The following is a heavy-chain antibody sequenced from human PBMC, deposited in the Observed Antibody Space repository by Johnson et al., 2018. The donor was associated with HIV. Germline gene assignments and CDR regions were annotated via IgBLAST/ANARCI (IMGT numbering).Heavy chain of an antibody. D-gene: IGHD3/OR15-3a*01. CDR3: ARDFIWTARGTFDI. V-gene: IGHV3-30*04. Sequence: QVQLLESGGGVVQPGRSLRLSCAASGFTFSTYAMHWVRQAPGKGLEWVAVISYDGSNKYYADSVKGRFTISRDNSNNTLYLQMNSLRVEDTAVYYCARDFIWTARGTFDILGQGTMVTVSS. CDR1: GFTFSTYA. CDR2: ISYDGSNK. J-gene: IGHJ3*02.